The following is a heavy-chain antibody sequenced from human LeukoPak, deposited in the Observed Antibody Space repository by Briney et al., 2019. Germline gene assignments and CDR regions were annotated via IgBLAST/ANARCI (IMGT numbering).Heavy chain of an antibody. J-gene: IGHJ5*02. CDR3: AREDSSSWSFDP. D-gene: IGHD6-13*01. CDR1: GFTFSSYA. Sequence: PGGSLRLSCAASGFTFSSYAMHWVRQAPGKGLEWVAVIPYDGSNKYYADSVKGRFTISRDNSKNTLYLQMNSLRAEDTAVYYCAREDSSSWSFDPWGQGTLVTVSS. CDR2: IPYDGSNK. V-gene: IGHV3-30*04.